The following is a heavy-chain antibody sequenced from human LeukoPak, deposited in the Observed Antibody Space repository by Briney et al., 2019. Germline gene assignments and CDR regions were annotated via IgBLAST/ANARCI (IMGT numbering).Heavy chain of an antibody. D-gene: IGHD3-22*01. CDR2: INHSGST. Sequence: SETLSLTCAVYGGSFSGYYWSWIRQPPGKGLEWIGEINHSGSTNYNPSLKSRVTISVDTSKNQFSLKLSSVTAADTAVYYCARPRGGYYYDSSGYSREGYFDYWGQGTLVTVSS. CDR3: ARPRGGYYYDSSGYSREGYFDY. CDR1: GGSFSGYY. J-gene: IGHJ4*02. V-gene: IGHV4-34*01.